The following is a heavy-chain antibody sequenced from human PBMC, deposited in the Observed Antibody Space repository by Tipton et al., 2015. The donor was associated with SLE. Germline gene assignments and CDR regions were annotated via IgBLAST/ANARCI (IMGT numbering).Heavy chain of an antibody. CDR2: ISSSSSTI. CDR3: TTEDFYNLDY. V-gene: IGHV3-48*01. Sequence: SLRLSCAASGFTFSSYSMNWVRQAPGKGLEWVSYISSSSSTIYYADSVKGRFTISRDNAKNSLYLQMNSLRAEDTAVYYCTTEDFYNLDYWGQGTLVTVSS. D-gene: IGHD1-14*01. J-gene: IGHJ4*02. CDR1: GFTFSSYS.